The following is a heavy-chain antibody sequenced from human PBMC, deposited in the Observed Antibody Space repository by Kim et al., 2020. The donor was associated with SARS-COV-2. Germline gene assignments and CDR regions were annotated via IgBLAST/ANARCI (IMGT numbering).Heavy chain of an antibody. Sequence: GGSLRLSCAASGFTFSSYAMSWIRQAQGKGLERVSTLSGTSVSTYYAGSVKGRFTISRDNSKNTLYLQVNSLRAEDTTIYYCAKSQGATKSYFYAMDVWG. CDR2: LSGTSVST. D-gene: IGHD1-26*01. V-gene: IGHV3-23*01. CDR3: AKSQGATKSYFYAMDV. CDR1: GFTFSSYA. J-gene: IGHJ6*01.